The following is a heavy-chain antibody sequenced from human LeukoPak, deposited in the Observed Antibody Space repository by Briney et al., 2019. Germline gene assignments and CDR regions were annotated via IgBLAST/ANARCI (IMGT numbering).Heavy chain of an antibody. V-gene: IGHV3-11*04. Sequence: PGGSLRLSCAASGFTFSDCYMSWIRQAPGKGLEWVSYISSRGSTIYYADSVKGRFTISRDNAKNSLYLQMNSLRAEDTAVYYCARDPTVTTNGDYWGQGTLVTVSS. CDR1: GFTFSDCY. CDR2: ISSRGSTI. D-gene: IGHD4-11*01. J-gene: IGHJ4*02. CDR3: ARDPTVTTNGDY.